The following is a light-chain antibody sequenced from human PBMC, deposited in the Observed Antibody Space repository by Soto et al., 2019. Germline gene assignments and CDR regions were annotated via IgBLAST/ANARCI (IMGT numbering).Light chain of an antibody. CDR3: CSYAGSYTYV. CDR2: DVS. Sequence: QSALTQPRSVYGSPGQSVTISCTGTSSDVGGYNYVSWYQQHPVKAPKIMIYDVSKRPSGVPDRFSGSKSGNTASLTISGLQAEDEADYYCCSYAGSYTYVFGGGTQLTVL. V-gene: IGLV2-11*01. J-gene: IGLJ2*01. CDR1: SSDVGGYNY.